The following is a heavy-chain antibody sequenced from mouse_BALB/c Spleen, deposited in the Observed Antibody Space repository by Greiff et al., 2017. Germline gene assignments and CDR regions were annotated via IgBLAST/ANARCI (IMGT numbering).Heavy chain of an antibody. CDR1: GFTFSSYA. Sequence: EVQVVESGGGLVKPGGSLKLSCAASGFTFSSYAMSWVRQTPEKRLEWVASISSGGSTYYPDSVKGRFTISRDNARNILYLQMSSLRSEDTAMYYCADYGYSWFAYWGQGTLVTVSA. V-gene: IGHV5-6-5*01. CDR2: ISSGGST. CDR3: ADYGYSWFAY. J-gene: IGHJ3*01. D-gene: IGHD2-2*01.